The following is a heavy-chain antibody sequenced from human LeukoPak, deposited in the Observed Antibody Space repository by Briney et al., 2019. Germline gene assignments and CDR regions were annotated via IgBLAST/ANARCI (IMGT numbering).Heavy chain of an antibody. Sequence: MTSETLSLTCTVSGYSISSGYYWGWIRQPPGKGLEWIGSIYHSGSTYYNPSLKSRVTISVDTSKNQFSLKLSSVTAADTAVYYCARDQRPMVRGVNPSYFDYWGQGTLVTVSS. J-gene: IGHJ4*02. D-gene: IGHD3-10*01. CDR1: GYSISSGYY. V-gene: IGHV4-38-2*02. CDR3: ARDQRPMVRGVNPSYFDY. CDR2: IYHSGST.